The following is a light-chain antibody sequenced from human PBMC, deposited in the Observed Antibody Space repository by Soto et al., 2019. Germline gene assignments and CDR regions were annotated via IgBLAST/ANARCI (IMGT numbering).Light chain of an antibody. Sequence: IQLTQTPSSLSASVGDRVTITCRASQGISSFLAWYQQKPGKAPKLLIYAASSLQSGVPSRFSGSGFGTDFTLTITSLQPEDFATYYCQQSYSTLFTFGPGTNVDIE. CDR2: AAS. V-gene: IGKV1-9*01. CDR1: QGISSF. CDR3: QQSYSTLFT. J-gene: IGKJ3*01.